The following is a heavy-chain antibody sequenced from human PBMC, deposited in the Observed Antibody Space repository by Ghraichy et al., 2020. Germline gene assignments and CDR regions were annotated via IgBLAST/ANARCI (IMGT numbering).Heavy chain of an antibody. J-gene: IGHJ6*02. D-gene: IGHD3/OR15-3a*01. CDR2: ILYEGNIK. V-gene: IGHV3-30*02. CDR1: GFSFGDHD. CDR3: ARNAPGLVAGGMDV. Sequence: GESLNITCAASGFSFGDHDMHWVRQAPGKGLEWVAFILYEGNIKHYADSVKGRFTISRDNSKNSLFLQLDSLTPEDTAVYYCARNAPGLVAGGMDVWGQGTTVTVSS.